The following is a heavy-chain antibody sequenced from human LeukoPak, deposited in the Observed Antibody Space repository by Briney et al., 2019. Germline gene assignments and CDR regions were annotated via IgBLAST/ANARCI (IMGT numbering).Heavy chain of an antibody. D-gene: IGHD2-15*01. J-gene: IGHJ2*01. CDR1: GYTFTSYG. V-gene: IGHV1-18*01. Sequence: GASVKVSCKASGYTFTSYGISWVRQAPGQGLEWMGWISAYNGNTNYAQKFQGRVTMTRDTSISTAYMELSRLRSDDTAVYYCARGNPVVTRTRYWYFDLWGRGTLVTVSS. CDR2: ISAYNGNT. CDR3: ARGNPVVTRTRYWYFDL.